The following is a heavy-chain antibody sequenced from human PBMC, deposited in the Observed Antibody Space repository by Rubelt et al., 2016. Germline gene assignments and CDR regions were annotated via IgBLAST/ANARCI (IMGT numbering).Heavy chain of an antibody. V-gene: IGHV3-33*08. CDR3: ARDGSISWSPGY. Sequence: VQLVESGGGLVQPGGSLRLSCAASGFTFSSYAMSWVRQAPGKGLEWVAGIWYDGSNKYYANSVRGRFTISRDNSKNTLYLQMNSLSADDTAVYYCARDGSISWSPGYGGQGTLVTVSS. D-gene: IGHD6-13*01. CDR1: GFTFSSYA. CDR2: IWYDGSNK. J-gene: IGHJ4*02.